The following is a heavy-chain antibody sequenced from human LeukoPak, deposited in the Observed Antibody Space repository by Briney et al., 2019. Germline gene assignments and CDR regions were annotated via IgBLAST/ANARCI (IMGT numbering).Heavy chain of an antibody. J-gene: IGHJ4*02. CDR2: ITSGGAST. D-gene: IGHD3-16*01. CDR3: TRQRRGTYYAFDS. CDR1: GFSISDYY. V-gene: IGHV3-11*01. Sequence: GGSLRLSCDASGFSISDYYMSWIRQSPGKGLEWISYITSGGASTNYADSVKGRFTISRDKAKNSVALQLNSLTAEDTAVYYCTRQRRGTYYAFDSWGQGTLVTVCS.